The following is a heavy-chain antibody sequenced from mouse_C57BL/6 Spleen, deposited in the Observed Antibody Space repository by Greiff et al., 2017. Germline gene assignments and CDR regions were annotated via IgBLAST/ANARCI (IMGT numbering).Heavy chain of an antibody. CDR2: IRLKSDNYAT. V-gene: IGHV6-3*01. CDR3: TGGSSYLDWFAY. J-gene: IGHJ3*01. Sequence: EVKLEESGGGLVQPGGSMKLSCVASGFTFSNYWMNWVRQSPEKGLEWVAQIRLKSDNYATHYAESVKGRFTISRDDSKSSVYLQMNNLRAEDTGIYYCTGGSSYLDWFAYWGQGTLVTVSA. CDR1: GFTFSNYW. D-gene: IGHD1-1*01.